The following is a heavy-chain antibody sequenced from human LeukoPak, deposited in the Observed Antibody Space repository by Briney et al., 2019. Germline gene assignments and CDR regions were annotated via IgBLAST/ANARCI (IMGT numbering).Heavy chain of an antibody. CDR3: ARAYCSGGSCYRAHYYYYYMDV. Sequence: GGSLRLSSAASGFTFSSYWMHWVRQAPGKGLVWVSRINSDGSSTSYADSVKGRFTISRDNAKNTLYLQMNSLRAEDTAVYYCARAYCSGGSCYRAHYYYYYMDVWGKGTTLTVSS. V-gene: IGHV3-74*01. D-gene: IGHD2-15*01. J-gene: IGHJ6*03. CDR1: GFTFSSYW. CDR2: INSDGSST.